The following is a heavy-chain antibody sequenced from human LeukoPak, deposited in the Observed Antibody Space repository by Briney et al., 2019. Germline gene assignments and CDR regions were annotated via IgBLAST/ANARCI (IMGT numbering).Heavy chain of an antibody. V-gene: IGHV1-46*01. CDR2: INPSGGST. Sequence: ASVKVSCKASGYTFTSYYMHWVRQAPGQGLEWMGIINPSGGSTSCAQKFQGRVTMTRDTSTSTVYMELSSLRSEDTAVYYCARVRGFLGGDGSYYFDYWGQEPWSPSPQ. J-gene: IGHJ4*01. CDR3: ARVRGFLGGDGSYYFDY. CDR1: GYTFTSYY. D-gene: IGHD5-24*01.